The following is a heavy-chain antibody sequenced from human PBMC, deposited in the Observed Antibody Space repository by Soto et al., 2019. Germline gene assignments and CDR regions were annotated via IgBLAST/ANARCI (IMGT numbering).Heavy chain of an antibody. D-gene: IGHD3-10*01. V-gene: IGHV3-33*01. Sequence: GGSLRLSCAASGFTFSSYGMHWVRQAPGKGLEWVAVIWYDGSNKYYADSVKGRFTISRDNSKNTLYLQMNSLRAEDTAVYYCARGGGSGYGIHYYYYMDVRGKGTTVTVSS. CDR1: GFTFSSYG. CDR3: ARGGGSGYGIHYYYYMDV. J-gene: IGHJ6*03. CDR2: IWYDGSNK.